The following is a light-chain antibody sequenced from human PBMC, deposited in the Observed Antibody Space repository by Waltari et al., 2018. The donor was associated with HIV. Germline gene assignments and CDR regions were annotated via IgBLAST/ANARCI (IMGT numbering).Light chain of an antibody. Sequence: SSELTQPPSVSVSPGQTARITCSVDASPKPYPHWFQPKPGQAPLVVIHKNTERPSGIPERFSASRSGTTVTLTISGVQTDDEADYYCLSADSSGTYVFGPGTTVTVL. CDR1: ASPKPY. V-gene: IGLV3-25*03. CDR2: KNT. J-gene: IGLJ1*01. CDR3: LSADSSGTYV.